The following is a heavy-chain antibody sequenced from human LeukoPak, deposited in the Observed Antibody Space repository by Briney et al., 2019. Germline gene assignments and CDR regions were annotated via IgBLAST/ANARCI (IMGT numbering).Heavy chain of an antibody. CDR2: INPRDGTT. CDR3: ARGADQEFDF. V-gene: IGHV1-46*02. CDR1: GHTFNNHF. Sequence: ASVKVPCKSSGHTFNNHFIHWVRQAPGQGLEWMGMINPRDGTTRTSQNFQGRVTMTRDTSTSTLYMDLSSLRSEDTATYFCARGADQEFDFWGQGTLVTVSS. J-gene: IGHJ4*02.